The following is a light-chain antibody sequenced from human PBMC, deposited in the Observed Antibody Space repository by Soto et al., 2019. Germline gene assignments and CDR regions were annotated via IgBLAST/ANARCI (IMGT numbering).Light chain of an antibody. J-gene: IGLJ3*02. Sequence: QYVLTQPPSACGTPGQTVTISCSGSTSNIGSNTVNWYHQVPGTAPKLLIYTNNLRPSGVPDRFSASVSGTSASLAISHLQSEDEGDFYCAAWDGALNGVVFGGGTKLTVL. V-gene: IGLV1-44*01. CDR3: AAWDGALNGVV. CDR2: TNN. CDR1: TSNIGSNT.